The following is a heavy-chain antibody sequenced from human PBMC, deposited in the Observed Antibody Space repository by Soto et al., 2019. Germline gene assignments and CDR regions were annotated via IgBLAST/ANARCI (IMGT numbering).Heavy chain of an antibody. V-gene: IGHV3-23*01. CDR1: GFTFNAYS. D-gene: IGHD1-1*01. CDR3: ARPDGATYNFRY. Sequence: DVQLLESGGSLVQPGGSLRLSCAASGFTFNAYSLSWVRQAPGKGLEWVSAISTTGGSTYYTDSVKGRFAISRDNSQNTLYLQMTSLSAADTAVYYCARPDGATYNFRYWGQGTLVTVSS. J-gene: IGHJ4*02. CDR2: ISTTGGST.